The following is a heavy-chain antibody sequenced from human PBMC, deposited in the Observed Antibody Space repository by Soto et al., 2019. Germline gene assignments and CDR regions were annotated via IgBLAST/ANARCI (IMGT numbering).Heavy chain of an antibody. Sequence: EVQLVESGGGLVKPGGSLRISCAASGFTFSSYSMNWVRQAPGKGLEWVSSISSSSSYIYYADSVKGRFTISRDNAKNSLYLQMNSLRAEDTAVYYCARDQQTGNDAFDIWGQGTMVTVSS. V-gene: IGHV3-21*01. D-gene: IGHD1-1*01. J-gene: IGHJ3*02. CDR2: ISSSSSYI. CDR3: ARDQQTGNDAFDI. CDR1: GFTFSSYS.